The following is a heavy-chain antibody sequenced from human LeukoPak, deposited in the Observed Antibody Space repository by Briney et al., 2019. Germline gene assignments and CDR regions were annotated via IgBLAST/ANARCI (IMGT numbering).Heavy chain of an antibody. CDR3: AVNYYDSSGYRPGGY. D-gene: IGHD3-22*01. V-gene: IGHV3-20*04. Sequence: PGGSLRLSCAASGFTFGDYGMSWVRQAPGKGLEWVSGINWNGGSTGYADSVKGRFTISRDNAKNSLYLQMNSLRAEDTALYYCAVNYYDSSGYRPGGYWGQGTLVTVSS. J-gene: IGHJ4*02. CDR1: GFTFGDYG. CDR2: INWNGGST.